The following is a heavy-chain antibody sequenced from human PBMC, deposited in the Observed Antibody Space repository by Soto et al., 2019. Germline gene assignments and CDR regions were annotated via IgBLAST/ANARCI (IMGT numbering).Heavy chain of an antibody. CDR1: GFSLTTSGVG. CDR2: IYWDDDK. D-gene: IGHD3-3*01. CDR3: AHRVLHTVFGLVTTTAIYFDF. Sequence: ITLNESGPTQVKPRQTLTLTCTFSGFSLTTSGVGVGWIRQSPGKAPEWLALIYWDDDKRYSPSLKSRLTITKDTSKNQVVLTMADLDPADIATYYCAHRVLHTVFGLVTTTAIYFDFWGQCTPVAVSS. J-gene: IGHJ4*02. V-gene: IGHV2-5*02.